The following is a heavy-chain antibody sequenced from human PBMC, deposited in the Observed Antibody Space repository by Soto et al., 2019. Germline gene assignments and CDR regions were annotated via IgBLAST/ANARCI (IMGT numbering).Heavy chain of an antibody. CDR2: ISAGGDGT. CDR1: GFPFGNYH. J-gene: IGHJ4*01. Sequence: GGSLRLSCEASGFPFGNYHMSWVRQAPGKGLEWVAGISAGGDGTTYADSVKGRFTISRDNSRNTLYLQMNSLRVDDTALYYYAKEPSLQRAYWGQGTLVTVSS. V-gene: IGHV3-23*01. D-gene: IGHD1-1*01. CDR3: AKEPSLQRAY.